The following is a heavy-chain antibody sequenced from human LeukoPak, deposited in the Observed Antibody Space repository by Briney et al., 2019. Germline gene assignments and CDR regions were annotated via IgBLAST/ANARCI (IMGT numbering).Heavy chain of an antibody. D-gene: IGHD3-22*01. J-gene: IGHJ6*03. CDR2: ISAHNNNT. CDR1: GYTFTNYA. V-gene: IGHV1-18*01. CDR3: ARVVIYYYYMDV. Sequence: ASVKVSCKASGYTFTNYAMNWVRQAPGQGLEWVGWISAHNNNTNYAQKFQGRVTMTTDTSTSTAYMELRSLGSDDTAVYFCARVVIYYYYMDVWGKGTTVTVSS.